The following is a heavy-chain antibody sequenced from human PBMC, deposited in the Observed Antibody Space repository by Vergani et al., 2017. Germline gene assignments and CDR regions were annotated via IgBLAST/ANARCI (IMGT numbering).Heavy chain of an antibody. J-gene: IGHJ5*02. CDR1: GYTFTSYA. D-gene: IGHD3-22*01. CDR3: AREREAAYYYDSSGYYSSRWFDP. Sequence: QVQLVQSGAEVKKPGASVKVSCKASGYTFTSYAMHWVRQAPGQRLEWMGWINAGNGNTKYSQKFQGRVTITRDTSASTAYMELSSLRSEDTAVYYCAREREAAYYYDSSGYYSSRWFDPWGQGTLVTVSS. CDR2: INAGNGNT. V-gene: IGHV1-3*01.